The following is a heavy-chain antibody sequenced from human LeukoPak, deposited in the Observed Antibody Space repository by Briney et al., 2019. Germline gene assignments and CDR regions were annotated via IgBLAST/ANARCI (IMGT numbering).Heavy chain of an antibody. CDR2: IYYSGST. CDR3: ARGGITGTTLDY. D-gene: IGHD1-7*01. Sequence: SETLSLTCTVSGGSVSSGSYYWSWIRQPPGKGLEWIGYIYYSGSTTYNPSLKSRVTISVDTSKNQFSLKLSSVTAADTAVYYCARGGITGTTLDYWGQGTLVTVSS. V-gene: IGHV4-61*01. J-gene: IGHJ4*02. CDR1: GGSVSSGSYY.